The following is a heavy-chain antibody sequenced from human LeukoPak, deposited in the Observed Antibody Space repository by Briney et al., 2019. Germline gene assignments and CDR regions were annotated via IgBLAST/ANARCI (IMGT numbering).Heavy chain of an antibody. D-gene: IGHD2-2*01. Sequence: SETLSLTCTVSGGSISSHYWSWIRQPPGRGLEWIGYISYSGYTNYSPSLKSRVTISLDTSKNQFSLKLSSVTAADTAVYYCARDWVVVQPYIMDVWGQGTTVTVSS. CDR3: ARDWVVVQPYIMDV. V-gene: IGHV4-59*11. J-gene: IGHJ6*02. CDR2: ISYSGYT. CDR1: GGSISSHY.